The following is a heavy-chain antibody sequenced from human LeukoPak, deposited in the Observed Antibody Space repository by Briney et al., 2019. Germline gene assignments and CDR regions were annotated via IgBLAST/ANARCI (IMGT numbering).Heavy chain of an antibody. Sequence: GGSLRLSCAASGFTFSSYAMHWVRQAPGKGLEWVAVISYDGSNKYYADSVKGRFTISRDNSKNTLYLQMNSLRAEDTAVYYCARVYSMDGGYSFDYWGQGTLVTVSS. V-gene: IGHV3-30*04. CDR3: ARVYSMDGGYSFDY. J-gene: IGHJ4*02. CDR1: GFTFSSYA. D-gene: IGHD4-23*01. CDR2: ISYDGSNK.